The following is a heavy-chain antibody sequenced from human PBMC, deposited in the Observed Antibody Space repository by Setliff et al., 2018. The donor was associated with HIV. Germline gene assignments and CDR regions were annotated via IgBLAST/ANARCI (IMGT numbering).Heavy chain of an antibody. CDR3: VSESITVLGVVFDY. V-gene: IGHV4-34*01. CDR2: INHSGST. Sequence: PSETLSLTCAVYGGSFSGYYWSWIRQPPGKGLEWIGEINHSGSTNYNPSLKSRVTISVDTSKNQFSLKLRSVTAADTAVCYCVSESITVLGVVFDYWGQGTLVTVSS. D-gene: IGHD3-3*01. J-gene: IGHJ4*02. CDR1: GGSFSGYY.